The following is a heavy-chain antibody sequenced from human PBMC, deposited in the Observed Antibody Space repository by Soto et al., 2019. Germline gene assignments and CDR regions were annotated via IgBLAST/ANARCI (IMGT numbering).Heavy chain of an antibody. CDR3: AKDSSAKYYYDSSGYYPNDY. D-gene: IGHD3-22*01. J-gene: IGHJ4*02. CDR1: GFTFSSYG. V-gene: IGHV3-30*18. CDR2: ISYDGSNK. Sequence: PGGSLRLSCAASGFTFSSYGTHWVRQAPGKGLEWVAVISYDGSNKYYADSVKGRFTISRDNSKNTLYLQMNSLRAEDTAVYYCAKDSSAKYYYDSSGYYPNDYWGQGTLVTVSS.